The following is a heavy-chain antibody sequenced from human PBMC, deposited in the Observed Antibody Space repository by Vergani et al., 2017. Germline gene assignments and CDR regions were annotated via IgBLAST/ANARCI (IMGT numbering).Heavy chain of an antibody. CDR1: EYSFGNYW. D-gene: IGHD1-1*01. V-gene: IGHV5-51*01. J-gene: IGHJ4*02. CDR2: IYPADSDP. Sequence: EVALVQSGPEMRKPGVSLKLPCKGSEYSFGNYWIVWVRQMPGKGLEWMGIIYPADSDPRYSPSFQGQVTISADKSISTAFLQWDSLKASDTALYYCARHTTYTDSWGQGTLVTVSS. CDR3: ARHTTYTDS.